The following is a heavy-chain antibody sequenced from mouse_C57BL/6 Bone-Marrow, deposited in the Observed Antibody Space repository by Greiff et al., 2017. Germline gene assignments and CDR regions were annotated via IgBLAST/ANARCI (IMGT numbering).Heavy chain of an antibody. D-gene: IGHD1-1*01. CDR2: ISDGGSYT. V-gene: IGHV5-4*01. Sequence: EVMLVESGGGLVKPGGSLKLSCAASGFTFSSYAMSWVRQTPEKRLEWVATISDGGSYTYYPDNVKGRFTISRDNAKNNLYLQMSHLKSEDTAMYYCARDLYGSSYPWCAYWGQGTLVTVSA. CDR3: ARDLYGSSYPWCAY. J-gene: IGHJ3*01. CDR1: GFTFSSYA.